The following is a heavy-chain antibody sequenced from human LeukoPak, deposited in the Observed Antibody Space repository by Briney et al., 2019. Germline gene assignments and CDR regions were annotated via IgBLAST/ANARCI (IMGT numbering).Heavy chain of an antibody. V-gene: IGHV3-21*01. D-gene: IGHD1-26*01. CDR1: GFTFSSYS. CDR2: ISSSSSYI. CDR3: ARDGVGATPFDY. Sequence: GGSLRLSCAASGFTFSSYSMTWVRQAPGKGLEWVSSISSSSSYIYYADSVKGRFTISRDNAKNSLYLQMNSLRAEDTAVYYCARDGVGATPFDYWGQGTLVTVSS. J-gene: IGHJ4*02.